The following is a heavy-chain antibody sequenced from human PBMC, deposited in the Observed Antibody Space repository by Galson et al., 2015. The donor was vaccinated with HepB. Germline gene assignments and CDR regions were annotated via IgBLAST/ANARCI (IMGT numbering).Heavy chain of an antibody. CDR3: ARDSSGWYRGPLGWFDP. CDR1: GGTFSRYA. CDR2: IIPILGIA. Sequence: SVKVSCKASGGTFSRYAISWVRQAPGQGLEWMGRIIPILGIANYAQKFQGRVTITADKSTSTAYMELSSLRSEDTAVYYCARDSSGWYRGPLGWFDPWGQGTLVTVSS. D-gene: IGHD6-19*01. J-gene: IGHJ5*02. V-gene: IGHV1-69*04.